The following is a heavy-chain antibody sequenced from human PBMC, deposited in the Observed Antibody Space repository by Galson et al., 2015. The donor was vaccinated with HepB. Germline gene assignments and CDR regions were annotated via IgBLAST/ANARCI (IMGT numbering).Heavy chain of an antibody. J-gene: IGHJ6*02. CDR3: ANRPLWFGELNYYGMDV. V-gene: IGHV3-11*04. D-gene: IGHD3-10*01. CDR2: ISSSGSTI. CDR1: GFTFSDYY. Sequence: SLRLSCAASGFTFSDYYMSWIRQAPGKGLEWVSYISSSGSTIYYADSVKGRFTISRDNAKNSLYLQMNSLRAEDTAVYYCANRPLWFGELNYYGMDVWGQGTTVTVSS.